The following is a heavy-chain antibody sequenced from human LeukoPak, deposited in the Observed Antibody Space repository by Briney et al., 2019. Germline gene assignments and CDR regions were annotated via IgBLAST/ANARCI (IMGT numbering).Heavy chain of an antibody. J-gene: IGHJ4*02. D-gene: IGHD4-17*01. CDR2: INHSGST. CDR1: GGSFSGYY. CDR3: ARGPHYGDYRVDY. V-gene: IGHV4-34*01. Sequence: PSETLSLTCAVYGGSFSGYYWSWIRQPPGKGLEWIGEINHSGSTNYNPSLKSRVTISVDTSKNQFSLKLSSVTAADTAVYYCARGPHYGDYRVDYWGQGTLVTVSS.